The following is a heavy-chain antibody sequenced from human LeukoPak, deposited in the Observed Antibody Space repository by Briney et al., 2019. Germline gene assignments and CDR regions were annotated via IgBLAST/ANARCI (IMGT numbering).Heavy chain of an antibody. D-gene: IGHD1-26*01. Sequence: ASVKVSCKASGYTFTSYGISWVRQAPGQGLEWMGWISAYNGNTNYAQKLQGRVTMTTDTSTSTAYMELRSLRSDDTAVYYCARGGGTPYSGSYRAFGIWGQGTMVTVSS. J-gene: IGHJ3*02. CDR3: ARGGGTPYSGSYRAFGI. V-gene: IGHV1-18*01. CDR1: GYTFTSYG. CDR2: ISAYNGNT.